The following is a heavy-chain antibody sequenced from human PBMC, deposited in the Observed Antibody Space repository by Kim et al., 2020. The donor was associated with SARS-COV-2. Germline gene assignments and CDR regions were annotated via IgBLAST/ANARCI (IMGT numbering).Heavy chain of an antibody. CDR2: INHSGST. Sequence: SETLSLTCAVYGGSFSGYYWSWIRQPPGKGLEWIGEINHSGSTNYNPSLKSRVTISVDTSKNQFSLKLSSVTAADTAVYYCARRTIAAAGHPVRLFDYWG. CDR3: ARRTIAAAGHPVRLFDY. V-gene: IGHV4-34*01. D-gene: IGHD6-13*01. J-gene: IGHJ4*01. CDR1: GGSFSGYY.